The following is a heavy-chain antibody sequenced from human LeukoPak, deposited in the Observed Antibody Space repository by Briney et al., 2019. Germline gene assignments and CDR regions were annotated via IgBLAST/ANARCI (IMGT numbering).Heavy chain of an antibody. J-gene: IGHJ4*02. V-gene: IGHV1-18*01. CDR3: ATALPGAYCGTTTCFSDH. CDR1: GYIFTSYG. D-gene: IGHD2-2*01. CDR2: ISAYNGNT. Sequence: ASVKVSCTASGYIFTSYGISWVRQAPGQGLEWVGWISAYNGNTNYAQNVQDRVTLTTDTSTHTAYMELRTLRSDDTAVYYCATALPGAYCGTTTCFSDHWGQGTLVTVSS.